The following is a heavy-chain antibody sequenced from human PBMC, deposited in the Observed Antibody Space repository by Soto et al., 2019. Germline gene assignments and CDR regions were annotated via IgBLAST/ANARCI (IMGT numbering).Heavy chain of an antibody. V-gene: IGHV1-18*01. J-gene: IGHJ4*02. CDR3: PRDTPPTDY. CDR1: GYTFTSYH. CDR2: SSAYNTNT. Sequence: QVQLVQSGAEVKKPGASVKVSCKTSGYTFTSYHISWVRQAPGQGLEWMGWSSAYNTNTNYAQKFQGRVTMTTDTLTSTANMELRSLRSDDQAVYYCPRDTPPTDYWGQGTLVNVSS.